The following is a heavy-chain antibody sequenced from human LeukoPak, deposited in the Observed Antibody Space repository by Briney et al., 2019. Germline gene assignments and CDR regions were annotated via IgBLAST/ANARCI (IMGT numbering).Heavy chain of an antibody. J-gene: IGHJ4*02. CDR1: GYTFTSYG. V-gene: IGHV1-18*01. CDR2: ISAYNGNT. D-gene: IGHD6-19*01. Sequence: ASVKVSCKASGYTFTSYGISWVRQAPGQGLEWMGWISAYNGNTNYAQELQGRVTMTTDTSTSTAYMELRSLRSDDTAVYYCAKAVSAVADPPLFDYWGQGTLVTVSS. CDR3: AKAVSAVADPPLFDY.